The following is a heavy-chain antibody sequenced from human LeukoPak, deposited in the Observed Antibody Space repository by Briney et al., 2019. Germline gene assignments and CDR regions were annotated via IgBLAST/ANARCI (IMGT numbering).Heavy chain of an antibody. D-gene: IGHD5-24*01. V-gene: IGHV3-30*04. Sequence: GGSLRLSCATSGFTFSSYEMNWVRQAPGKGLEWVAVISYDGSNKYYADSVKGRFTISRDNSKNTLYLQMNSLRAEDTAVYYCARDGRDGYNYDYWGQGTLVTVSS. CDR1: GFTFSSYE. CDR2: ISYDGSNK. CDR3: ARDGRDGYNYDY. J-gene: IGHJ4*02.